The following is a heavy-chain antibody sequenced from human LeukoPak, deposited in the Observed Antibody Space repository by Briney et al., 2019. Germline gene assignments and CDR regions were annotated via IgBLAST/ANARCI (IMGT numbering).Heavy chain of an antibody. CDR1: GGSFSGYY. V-gene: IGHV4-4*07. D-gene: IGHD3-22*01. CDR3: ARDGGGYYDSSGPIDAFDI. Sequence: PSETLSLTCAVYGGSFSGYYWSWIRQPAGKGLEWIGRIYTSGSTNYNPSLKSRVTMSVDTSKNQFSLKLSSVTAADTAVYYCARDGGGYYDSSGPIDAFDIWGQGTMVTVSS. CDR2: IYTSGST. J-gene: IGHJ3*02.